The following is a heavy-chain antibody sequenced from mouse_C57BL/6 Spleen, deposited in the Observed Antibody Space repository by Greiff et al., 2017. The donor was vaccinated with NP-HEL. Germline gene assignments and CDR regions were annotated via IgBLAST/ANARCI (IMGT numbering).Heavy chain of an antibody. D-gene: IGHD1-1*01. J-gene: IGHJ1*03. V-gene: IGHV1-54*01. CDR2: INPGSGGT. CDR3: AGSARPYYGSSDWYFDV. Sequence: VQLQQSGAELVRPGTSVKVSCKASGYAFTNYLIEWVKQRPGQGLEWIGVINPGSGGTNYNEKFKGKATLTADKSSSTAYMQLSSLTSEDSAVYFCAGSARPYYGSSDWYFDVWGTGTTVTVSS. CDR1: GYAFTNYL.